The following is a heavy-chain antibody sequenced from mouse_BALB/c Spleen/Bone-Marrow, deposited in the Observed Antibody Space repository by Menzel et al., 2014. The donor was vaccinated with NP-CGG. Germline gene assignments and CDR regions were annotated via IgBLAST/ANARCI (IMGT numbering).Heavy chain of an antibody. V-gene: IGHV1-12*01. CDR3: ARNYYGYYYALDY. D-gene: IGHD1-1*01. CDR1: GYTFTSYN. CDR2: IYPGNGDT. J-gene: IGHJ4*01. Sequence: QVQLQQSGAELVKPGASVKMSCKASGYTFTSYNMHWVKQTPGQGLVWIGAIYPGNGDTSYNQKFKGKATLTADKSSSTDFMLLSSLTPEDSAIYYWARNYYGYYYALDYWGQGPSVTVSS.